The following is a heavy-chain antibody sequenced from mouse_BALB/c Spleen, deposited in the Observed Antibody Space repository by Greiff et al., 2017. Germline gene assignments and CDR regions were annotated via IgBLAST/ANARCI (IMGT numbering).Heavy chain of an antibody. CDR2: INPSNGRT. Sequence: QVQLQQPGAELVKPGASVKLSCKASGYTFTSYWMHWVKQRPGQGLEWIGEINPSNGRTNYNEKFKSKATLTVDKSSSTAYMQLSSLTSEDSAVYYCANHYYGSSHSLDYWGQGTTLTVSS. V-gene: IGHV1S81*02. CDR1: GYTFTSYW. J-gene: IGHJ2*01. CDR3: ANHYYGSSHSLDY. D-gene: IGHD1-1*01.